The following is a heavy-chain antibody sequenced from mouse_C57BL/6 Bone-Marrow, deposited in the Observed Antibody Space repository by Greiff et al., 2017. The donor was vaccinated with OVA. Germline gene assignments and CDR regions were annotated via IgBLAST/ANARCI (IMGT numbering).Heavy chain of an antibody. Sequence: EVQGVESGGGLVQPGGSLKLSCAASGFTFSDYYMYWVRQTPGKRLEWVAYISNGGGSTYYPDTVKGRFTISRDNATNTLYLQMSRLKSEDTAMYYCARPGGNCGRPAMGYWGQGTSVTVAS. CDR2: ISNGGGST. CDR3: ARPGGNCGRPAMGY. CDR1: GFTFSDYY. V-gene: IGHV5-12*01. J-gene: IGHJ4*01. D-gene: IGHD2-1*01.